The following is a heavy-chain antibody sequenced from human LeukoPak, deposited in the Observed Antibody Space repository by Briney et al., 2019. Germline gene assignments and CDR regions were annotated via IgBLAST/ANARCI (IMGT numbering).Heavy chain of an antibody. D-gene: IGHD2-2*01. J-gene: IGHJ5*02. CDR3: ARDPSCSSTSCYYSYWFDP. CDR2: IKQDGSEK. Sequence: GGSLRLSCAASGFTFSSYWMSWVRQAPGKGLEWVASIKQDGSEKYYVDSVKGRFTISRDNAKNSLYLQMNSLRAEDTAVYYCARDPSCSSTSCYYSYWFDPWGQGTLVTVPS. CDR1: GFTFSSYW. V-gene: IGHV3-7*01.